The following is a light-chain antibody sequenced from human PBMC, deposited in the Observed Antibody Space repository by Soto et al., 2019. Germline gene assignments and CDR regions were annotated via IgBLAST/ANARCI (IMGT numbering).Light chain of an antibody. CDR1: QSISSW. CDR2: KAS. J-gene: IGKJ2*01. V-gene: IGKV1-5*03. CDR3: QQYNSYPYT. Sequence: DIQMTQSPSTLSASVGDRVTITCRASQSISSWLAWYQQKPGKPPKLLIYKASSLESGVPSRFSGSGSGTEFTLTISSLQPDDFAPYYCQQYNSYPYTFGQGTQLQIK.